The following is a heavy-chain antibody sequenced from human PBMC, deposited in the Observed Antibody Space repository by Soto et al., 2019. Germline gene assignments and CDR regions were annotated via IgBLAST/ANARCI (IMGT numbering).Heavy chain of an antibody. D-gene: IGHD2-2*01. CDR2: IYTSGST. CDR3: ARACSSNSCYDVFDY. CDR1: GGSISSYY. Sequence: KPSETLSLTCTVSGGSISSYYWSWIRQPAGKGLEWIGRIYTSGSTNYNPSLKSRVTMSVDTSKSQFSLKLSSVTAADTAVYYCARACSSNSCYDVFDYWGQGTLVTVSS. J-gene: IGHJ4*02. V-gene: IGHV4-4*07.